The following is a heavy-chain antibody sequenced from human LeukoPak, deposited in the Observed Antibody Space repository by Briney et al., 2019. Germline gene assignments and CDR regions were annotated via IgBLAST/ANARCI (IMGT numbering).Heavy chain of an antibody. V-gene: IGHV3-23*01. CDR3: AKGTGPVTTQSYYYYYGMDV. CDR2: ISGSGGST. J-gene: IGHJ6*02. Sequence: GGSLRLSCAASGFTFSSYAMSWVRQAPGKGLEWVSAISGSGGSTYYADSVKGRFTISRDNSKNTLYLQMNSLRAEDTAVYYCAKGTGPVTTQSYYYYYGMDVWGQGTTVTVSS. CDR1: GFTFSSYA. D-gene: IGHD4-17*01.